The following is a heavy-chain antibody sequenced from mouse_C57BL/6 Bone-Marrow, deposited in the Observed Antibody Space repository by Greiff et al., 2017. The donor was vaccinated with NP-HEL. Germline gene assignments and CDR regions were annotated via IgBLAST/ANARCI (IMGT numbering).Heavy chain of an antibody. CDR3: ARGYYDAWFAY. CDR2: INPSTGGT. D-gene: IGHD1-1*01. CDR1: GYSFTGYY. V-gene: IGHV1-42*01. Sequence: VQLKESGPELVKPGASVKISCKASGYSFTGYYMNWVKQSPEKSLEWIGEINPSTGGTTYNQKFKAKATLTVDKSSSTAYMQLKSLTSEDSAVYYCARGYYDAWFAYWGQGTLVTVSA. J-gene: IGHJ3*01.